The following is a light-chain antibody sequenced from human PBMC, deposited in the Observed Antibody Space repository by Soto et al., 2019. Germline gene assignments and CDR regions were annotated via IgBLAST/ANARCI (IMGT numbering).Light chain of an antibody. CDR2: DAS. Sequence: EIVLTQSPATLSLSPGERATLSCRASQSVKTFLVWYQQRPGQAPRLLIHDASHRAAGIPARFSGSGFGTDFTLTISSLEPEDAEVCCFEKRCTCPPTSFGLGTKLDIK. V-gene: IGKV3-11*01. CDR1: QSVKTF. J-gene: IGKJ1*01. CDR3: EKRCTCPPTS.